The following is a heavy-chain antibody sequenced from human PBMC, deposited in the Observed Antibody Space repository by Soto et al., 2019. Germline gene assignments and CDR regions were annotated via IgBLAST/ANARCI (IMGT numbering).Heavy chain of an antibody. CDR1: GFTFSSYA. V-gene: IGHV3-23*01. Sequence: GGSLRLSCAASGFTFSSYAMSWVRQAPGKGLEWVSAISGSGGSTYYADSVKGRFTISRDNSKNTLYLQMNSLRAEDTAVYYCAKDLSHYYYGSGSYYPDRTPRWDYWGQGTLVTVSS. CDR3: AKDLSHYYYGSGSYYPDRTPRWDY. J-gene: IGHJ4*02. D-gene: IGHD3-10*01. CDR2: ISGSGGST.